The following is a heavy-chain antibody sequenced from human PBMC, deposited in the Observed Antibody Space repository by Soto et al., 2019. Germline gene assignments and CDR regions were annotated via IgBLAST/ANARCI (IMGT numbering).Heavy chain of an antibody. J-gene: IGHJ4*02. CDR1: GGSFSGYY. Sequence: SETLSLTCAIYGGSFSGYYWSWLRQPPGKGLEWIGEINHSGSTNYNPSLKSRVTISADTSKNQFSLKLSSVTAADTAVYDCARGYGRNFDDWGKGTLVTVSS. D-gene: IGHD3-10*01. CDR3: ARGYGRNFDD. V-gene: IGHV4-34*01. CDR2: INHSGST.